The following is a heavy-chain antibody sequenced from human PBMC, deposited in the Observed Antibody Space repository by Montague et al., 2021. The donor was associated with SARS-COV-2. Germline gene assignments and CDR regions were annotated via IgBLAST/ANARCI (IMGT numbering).Heavy chain of an antibody. J-gene: IGHJ4*02. D-gene: IGHD5-18*01. Sequence: SLRLSCAASGFTFSSYWMSWVLQAPGKGLEWVANIKQDGSEKYYVDSVKGRFSISRDNAKNSLYLQMSSLRAEDTAMYYCTRLGWGYSDGLDYWGQGTLVTVSS. V-gene: IGHV3-7*01. CDR2: IKQDGSEK. CDR3: TRLGWGYSDGLDY. CDR1: GFTFSSYW.